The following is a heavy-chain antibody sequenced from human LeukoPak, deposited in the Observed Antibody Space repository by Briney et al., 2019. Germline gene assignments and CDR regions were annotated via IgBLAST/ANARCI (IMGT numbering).Heavy chain of an antibody. J-gene: IGHJ3*01. D-gene: IGHD5-24*01. CDR3: AKDIQLST. CDR2: FNSEGSST. V-gene: IGHV3-74*01. Sequence: GGSLRLSCAASGFTFSSYWMHWVRQAPGKGLVWVSRFNSEGSSTSYADSVKGRFTISRDNAKNTLYLQMNSLRVEDTAMYFCAKDIQLSTWGLGTMVTVRS. CDR1: GFTFSSYW.